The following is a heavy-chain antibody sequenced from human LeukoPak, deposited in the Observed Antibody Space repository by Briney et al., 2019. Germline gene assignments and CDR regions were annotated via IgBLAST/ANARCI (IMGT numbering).Heavy chain of an antibody. CDR1: GFTFSNYA. Sequence: PGGSLRLSCAASGFTFSNYAVSWVRQAPRKGLEWVSTVGGRSSGTYYADSVRGRFTISRDNSENTFYLQMNSLRVEDTAVYYCATHMTTVTTPFDYWGQGTLVTVSP. CDR2: VGGRSSGT. V-gene: IGHV3-23*01. D-gene: IGHD4-17*01. CDR3: ATHMTTVTTPFDY. J-gene: IGHJ4*02.